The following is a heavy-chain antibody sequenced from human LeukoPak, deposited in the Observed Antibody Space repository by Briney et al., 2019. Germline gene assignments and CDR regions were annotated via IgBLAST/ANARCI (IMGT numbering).Heavy chain of an antibody. CDR1: GFTFSSYA. CDR2: ISGSGSST. D-gene: IGHD6-19*01. Sequence: GGSLRLPCAASGFTFSSYAMSWVRQAPGKGLEWVSAISGSGSSTYYADSVKGRFTISRDNSKTTLYLQMNSLRAEDTAVHYCAKLSGVAGTRRYFDYWGQGTLVTVSS. V-gene: IGHV3-23*01. CDR3: AKLSGVAGTRRYFDY. J-gene: IGHJ4*02.